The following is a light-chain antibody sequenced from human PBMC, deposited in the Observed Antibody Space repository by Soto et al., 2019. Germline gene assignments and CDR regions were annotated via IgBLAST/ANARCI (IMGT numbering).Light chain of an antibody. V-gene: IGKV1-5*01. Sequence: DVQMTQARSTLSASVGDRVTITCRASQSISDWLAWFQQKPGQAPRLLIYDASSLQSGVPSRFSGSGSGTEFTLTINSLQPDDFASYFCQQYSNYSATFGQGTKVDIK. CDR2: DAS. CDR1: QSISDW. CDR3: QQYSNYSAT. J-gene: IGKJ1*01.